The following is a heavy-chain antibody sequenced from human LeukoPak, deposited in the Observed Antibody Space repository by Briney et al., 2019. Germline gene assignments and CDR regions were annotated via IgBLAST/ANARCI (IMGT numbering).Heavy chain of an antibody. CDR2: INHSGST. D-gene: IGHD2-2*01. CDR3: ARGGDPRYCSSTSCFFCAFDI. Sequence: SETLSLTCAVYGGSFSGYYWSWIRQPPGKGLEWIGEINHSGSTNYNPSLKSRVTISVDTSKNQFSLKLSSVTAADTAVYYCARGGDPRYCSSTSCFFCAFDIWGQGTMVTVSS. V-gene: IGHV4-34*01. J-gene: IGHJ3*02. CDR1: GGSFSGYY.